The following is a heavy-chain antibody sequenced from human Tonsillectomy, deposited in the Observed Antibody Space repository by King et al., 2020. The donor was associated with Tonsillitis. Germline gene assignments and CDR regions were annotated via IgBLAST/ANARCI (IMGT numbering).Heavy chain of an antibody. V-gene: IGHV3-53*01. CDR3: ARDRPSYDFWSGYYHDAFDI. CDR1: GFTVSSNY. Sequence: VQLVESGGGLIQPGGSLRLSCAASGFTVSSNYMSWVRQAPGKGLEWVSVIYSGGSTYYADSVKGRFTISRDNSKNTLYLQMNSLRAGDTAVYYCARDRPSYDFWSGYYHDAFDIWGQGTMVTVSS. D-gene: IGHD3-3*01. J-gene: IGHJ3*02. CDR2: IYSGGST.